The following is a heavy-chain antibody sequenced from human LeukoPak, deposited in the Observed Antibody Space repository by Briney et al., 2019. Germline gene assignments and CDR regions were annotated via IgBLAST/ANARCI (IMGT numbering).Heavy chain of an antibody. J-gene: IGHJ4*02. CDR1: GDSMSSYY. Sequence: PSETLSLTCTVSGDSMSSYYWSWIRQPPGKGLEWIGYIYYSGNTNYNPSLKSRVTISVDTSKNQFSLKLSSVTAADTAVYYCARLWGDYSTPFDYWGQGTLVTVSS. CDR2: IYYSGNT. V-gene: IGHV4-59*01. CDR3: ARLWGDYSTPFDY. D-gene: IGHD4-11*01.